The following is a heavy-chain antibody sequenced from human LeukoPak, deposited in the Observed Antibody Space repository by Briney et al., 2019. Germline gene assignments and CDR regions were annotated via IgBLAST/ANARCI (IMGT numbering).Heavy chain of an antibody. CDR2: ISAYNGNT. V-gene: IGHV1-18*01. CDR1: GYTFTSYG. Sequence: ASVKVSCKDSGYTFTSYGISWVRQAPGQGLEWMGWISAYNGNTNYAQKLKGRVTMTTDQSTSTAYMELRSLRSDDTAVYYCASFPGSGRPNPFDPWGQGTLVTVSS. CDR3: ASFPGSGRPNPFDP. J-gene: IGHJ5*02. D-gene: IGHD3-10*01.